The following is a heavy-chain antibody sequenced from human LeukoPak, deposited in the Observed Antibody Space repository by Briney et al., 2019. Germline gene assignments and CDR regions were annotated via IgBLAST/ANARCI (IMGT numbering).Heavy chain of an antibody. CDR3: ARDERDCSSTSCYTGESPFDY. J-gene: IGHJ4*02. Sequence: GGSLRLSCAASGFTFSDYYMSWIRQAPGKGLEWVSYISSSGSTIYYADSVKGRFTISRDNAKNSLYLQMNSLRAEDTAVYYCARDERDCSSTSCYTGESPFDYWGQGTLVTVSS. V-gene: IGHV3-11*04. CDR1: GFTFSDYY. CDR2: ISSSGSTI. D-gene: IGHD2-2*02.